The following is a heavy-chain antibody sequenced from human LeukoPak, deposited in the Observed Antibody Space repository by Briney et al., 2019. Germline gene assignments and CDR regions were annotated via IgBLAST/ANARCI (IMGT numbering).Heavy chain of an antibody. CDR1: GFTFSSYS. Sequence: TGGSLRLSCAASGFTFSSYSMNWVRQAPGKGLEWVSSISSSSSYIYYADSVKGRFTISRDNAKNSLYLQMNSLRAEDTAVYYCARGRIVPAASTYYFDYWGQGTLSPSPQ. D-gene: IGHD2-2*01. J-gene: IGHJ4*02. V-gene: IGHV3-21*01. CDR3: ARGRIVPAASTYYFDY. CDR2: ISSSSSYI.